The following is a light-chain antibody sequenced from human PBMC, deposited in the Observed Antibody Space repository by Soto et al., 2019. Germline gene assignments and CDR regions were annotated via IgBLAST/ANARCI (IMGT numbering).Light chain of an antibody. V-gene: IGKV1-6*01. J-gene: IGKJ4*01. Sequence: QITQTQSSLSASGGDRVTITCGASQGIRNDLGWYQQKPGKAPKLLIYAATTLQSGVPSRFSGSGSGTDFTLTISSLQPEDFATYYCLQDYNYPLTFGGGTKV. CDR2: AAT. CDR3: LQDYNYPLT. CDR1: QGIRND.